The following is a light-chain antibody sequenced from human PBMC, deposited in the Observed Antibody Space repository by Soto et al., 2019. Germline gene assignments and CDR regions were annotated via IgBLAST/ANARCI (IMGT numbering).Light chain of an antibody. CDR3: PQSYSTPPT. Sequence: AVSAKVGDRVTITCRASQSISNYLNWYQQKPGKAPKLLIYAASSLQSGVPSRFSGSGSGTDFTLTISILQPEDFATYYCPQSYSTPPTFGQRTNV. V-gene: IGKV1-39*01. CDR2: AAS. J-gene: IGKJ1*01. CDR1: QSISNY.